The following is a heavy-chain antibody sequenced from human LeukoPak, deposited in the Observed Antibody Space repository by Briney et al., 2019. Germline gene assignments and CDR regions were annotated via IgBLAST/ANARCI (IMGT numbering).Heavy chain of an antibody. V-gene: IGHV6-1*01. Sequence: SQTLSLTCAISGDTFSSNSAAWNWIRQSPSRGLEWLGRTYYRSNLYNDYAVSVKSRITINPDTSKTQFSLHLNSVTPEDTAVYYCARDRLTSFIWSGYYRPPPLYNWFDPWGQGTLVTVSS. J-gene: IGHJ5*02. D-gene: IGHD3-3*01. CDR3: ARDRLTSFIWSGYYRPPPLYNWFDP. CDR1: GDTFSSNSAA. CDR2: TYYRSNLYN.